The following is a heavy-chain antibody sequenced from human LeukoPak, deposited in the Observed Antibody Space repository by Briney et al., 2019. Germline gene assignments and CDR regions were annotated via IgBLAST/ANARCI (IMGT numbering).Heavy chain of an antibody. CDR1: GGSISSGDYY. V-gene: IGHV4-30-4*01. Sequence: SETLSLTCTVSGGSISSGDYYWSWIRQPPGKGLEWIGYIYYSGSTYYNPSLKSRVTISVDTSKNQFSLKLSSVTAADTAVYYCARHRNYPYYFDYWGQGTLVTVSS. CDR3: ARHRNYPYYFDY. D-gene: IGHD1-7*01. CDR2: IYYSGST. J-gene: IGHJ4*02.